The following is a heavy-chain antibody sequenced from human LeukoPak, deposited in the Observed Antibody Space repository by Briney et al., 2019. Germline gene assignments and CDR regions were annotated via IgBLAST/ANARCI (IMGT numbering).Heavy chain of an antibody. Sequence: SVKVSCKASGGTFSSYTISWVRQAPGQGLEWMGRIIPILGIANYAQKFQGRVTITADKSMSTAYMELSSLRSEDTAVYYCASDFGRVMVRGEYYFDYWGQGTTVTVSS. J-gene: IGHJ4*03. CDR1: GGTFSSYT. D-gene: IGHD3-10*01. CDR2: IIPILGIA. CDR3: ASDFGRVMVRGEYYFDY. V-gene: IGHV1-69*02.